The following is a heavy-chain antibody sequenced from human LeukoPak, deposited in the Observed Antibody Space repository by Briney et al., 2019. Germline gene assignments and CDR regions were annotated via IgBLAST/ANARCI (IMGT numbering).Heavy chain of an antibody. CDR3: ARTNYYGSGSYYYRALNWFDP. J-gene: IGHJ5*02. Sequence: SETLSLTCTVSGGSISSSSYYWGWIRQPPGKGLEWIGEINHSGSTNYNPSLKSRVTISVDTSKNQFSLKLSSVTAADTAVYYCARTNYYGSGSYYYRALNWFDPWGQGTLVTVSS. D-gene: IGHD3-10*01. V-gene: IGHV4-39*07. CDR1: GGSISSSSYY. CDR2: INHSGST.